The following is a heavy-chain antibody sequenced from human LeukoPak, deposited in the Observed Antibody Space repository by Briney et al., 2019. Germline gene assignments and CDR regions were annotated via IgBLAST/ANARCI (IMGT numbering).Heavy chain of an antibody. CDR2: IYYSGST. D-gene: IGHD1-1*01. J-gene: IGHJ6*03. V-gene: IGHV4-39*01. CDR1: GGSISSSSYY. CDR3: ARSQPYYYYMDV. Sequence: PSETLSLTCTVSGGSISSSSYYWGWIRQPPGKGLEWIGSIYYSGSTYYNPSLKSRVTISVDTSKNQFSLKLSSVTAADTAVYYCARSQPYYYYMDVWGKGTTVTVSS.